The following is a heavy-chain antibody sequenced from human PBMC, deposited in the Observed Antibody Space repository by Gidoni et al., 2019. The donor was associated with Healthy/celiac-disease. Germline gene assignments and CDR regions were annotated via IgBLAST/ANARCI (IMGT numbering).Heavy chain of an antibody. J-gene: IGHJ4*02. CDR3: ARLGKDISDSSGWYGFDY. V-gene: IGHV5-51*01. CDR1: GYSFTSYW. Sequence: EVQLVQSGAEVKKPGESLKISCKGSGYSFTSYWIGWVRQMPGKGLEWMGIIYPGDSDTRYSPSFQGQVTISADKSISTAYLQWSSLKASDTAMYYCARLGKDISDSSGWYGFDYWGQGTLVTVSS. CDR2: IYPGDSDT. D-gene: IGHD6-19*01.